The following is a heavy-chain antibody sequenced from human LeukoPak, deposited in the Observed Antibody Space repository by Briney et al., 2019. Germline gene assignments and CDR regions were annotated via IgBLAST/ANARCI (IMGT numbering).Heavy chain of an antibody. D-gene: IGHD3-10*01. CDR2: VSGYNGNT. J-gene: IGHJ3*02. CDR3: ARGYGSGNYYRPGNDAFDM. CDR1: EYTFINYG. V-gene: IGHV1-18*01. Sequence: GASVKVSCKASEYTFINYGISWVRQAPGQGLEWMGWVSGYNGNTNYARKFQGRVTMTTDTSTSTAYMELRSLRSDDTARYYCARGYGSGNYYRPGNDAFDMWGQGTMVTVAS.